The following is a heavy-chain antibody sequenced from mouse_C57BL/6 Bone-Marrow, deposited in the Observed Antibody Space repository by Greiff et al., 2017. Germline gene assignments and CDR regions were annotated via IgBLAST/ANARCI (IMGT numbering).Heavy chain of an antibody. J-gene: IGHJ4*01. CDR3: AKPGGYYPYYAMDY. CDR2: IWGDGST. CDR1: GFSLTSYG. V-gene: IGHV2-3*01. D-gene: IGHD1-1*01. Sequence: QVPLKESGPGLVAPSQSLSITCTVSGFSLTSYGVSWVRQPPGKGLEWLGVIWGDGSTNYHSALISRLSISKDNSKSQVFVKLHSLQSNDTATYYCAKPGGYYPYYAMDYWGQGTSVTVSS.